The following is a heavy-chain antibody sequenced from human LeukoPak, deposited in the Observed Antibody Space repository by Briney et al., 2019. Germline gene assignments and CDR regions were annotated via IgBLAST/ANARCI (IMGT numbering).Heavy chain of an antibody. Sequence: GESLKISCQGSGYSFATYWIGWVRQMPGKGLEWMGIIYPGDSNTRYSPSFQGQVTISADKSISTAYLQWSSLKGSDTAMYFCARHSPNNYYYYGMDVWGQGTTVTVSS. CDR2: IYPGDSNT. J-gene: IGHJ6*02. V-gene: IGHV5-51*01. CDR3: ARHSPNNYYYYGMDV. CDR1: GYSFATYW.